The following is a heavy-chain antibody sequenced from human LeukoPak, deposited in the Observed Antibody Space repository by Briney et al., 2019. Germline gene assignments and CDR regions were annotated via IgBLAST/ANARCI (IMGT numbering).Heavy chain of an antibody. D-gene: IGHD6-19*01. J-gene: IGHJ4*02. CDR2: INHSGST. V-gene: IGHV4-34*01. CDR3: ARGVRDSSGWYGY. Sequence: SETLSLTCAVYGGSFSGYYWSWIRQPPGKGLEWIGEINHSGSTNYNPSLKSRVTISVDTSKNQFSLKLSPVTAADTAVYYCARGVRDSSGWYGYRGQGTLVTVSS. CDR1: GGSFSGYY.